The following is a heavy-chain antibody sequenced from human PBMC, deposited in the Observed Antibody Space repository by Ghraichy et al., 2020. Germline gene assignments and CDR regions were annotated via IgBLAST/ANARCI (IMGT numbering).Heavy chain of an antibody. CDR2: IYPGDSDT. D-gene: IGHD3-22*01. J-gene: IGHJ5*02. V-gene: IGHV5-51*01. CDR3: ARTDYYDSSGYLGFNWFDP. CDR1: GYSFTSYW. Sequence: GGSLRLSCKGSGYSFTSYWIGWVRQMPGKGLEWMGIIYPGDSDTRYSPSFQGQVTISADKSISTAYLQWSSLKASDTAMYYCARTDYYDSSGYLGFNWFDPWGQGTLVTVSS.